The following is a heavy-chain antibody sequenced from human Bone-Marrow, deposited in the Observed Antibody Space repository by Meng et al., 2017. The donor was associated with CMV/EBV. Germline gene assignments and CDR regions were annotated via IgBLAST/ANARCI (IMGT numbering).Heavy chain of an antibody. J-gene: IGHJ6*02. V-gene: IGHV4-61*01. Sequence: SETLSLTCTVSGGSLSSGSFYWSWIRQPPGKGLEWIGNIYYMGFTKYSPSLKSRVTISVDRSKNQFSLELRSVTAADTAVYYCARDSDPTYRARVYGRDFWGQGTMVTVSS. CDR2: IYYMGFT. CDR1: GGSLSSGSFY. D-gene: IGHD2/OR15-2a*01. CDR3: ARDSDPTYRARVYGRDF.